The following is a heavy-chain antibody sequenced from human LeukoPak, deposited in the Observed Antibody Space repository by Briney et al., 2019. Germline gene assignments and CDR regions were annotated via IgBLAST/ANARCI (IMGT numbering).Heavy chain of an antibody. Sequence: SQTLSLTCAVSGGSSRSGDYFWSWIRPPPGKGLEWIGHIHYSGNTYYNPSLKSRVSISVDTSKNQFSLKLGSVTAADTAVYYCARENNDYGGKKAFDYWGQGTLVTVSS. CDR2: IHYSGNT. CDR1: GGSSRSGDYF. V-gene: IGHV4-30-4*01. J-gene: IGHJ4*02. D-gene: IGHD4-23*01. CDR3: ARENNDYGGKKAFDY.